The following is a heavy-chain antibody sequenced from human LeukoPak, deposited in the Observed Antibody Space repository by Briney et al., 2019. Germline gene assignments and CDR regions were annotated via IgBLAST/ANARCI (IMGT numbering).Heavy chain of an antibody. Sequence: ASVKVSCKVPGYSLTVFSMHWVRQAPGKGLEWMGSFDPEDGETIYAQKFQGRFTMTEDTSTDTAYMEPSSLRSDDTALYYCAIEMELRYFDYWGQGTLVTVSS. D-gene: IGHD1-7*01. CDR1: GYSLTVFS. J-gene: IGHJ4*02. V-gene: IGHV1-24*01. CDR3: AIEMELRYFDY. CDR2: FDPEDGET.